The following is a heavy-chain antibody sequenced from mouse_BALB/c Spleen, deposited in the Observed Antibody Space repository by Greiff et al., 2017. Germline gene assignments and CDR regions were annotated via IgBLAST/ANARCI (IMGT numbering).Heavy chain of an antibody. CDR2: ISSGGSYT. D-gene: IGHD2-3*01. Sequence: EVKVVESGGDLVKPGGSLKLSCAASGFTFSSYGMSWVRQTPDKRLEWVATISSGGSYTYYPDSVKGRFTISRDNAKNTLYLQMSSLKSEDTAMYYCASDGYPFDYWGQGTTLTVSS. CDR3: ASDGYPFDY. J-gene: IGHJ2*01. CDR1: GFTFSSYG. V-gene: IGHV5-6*01.